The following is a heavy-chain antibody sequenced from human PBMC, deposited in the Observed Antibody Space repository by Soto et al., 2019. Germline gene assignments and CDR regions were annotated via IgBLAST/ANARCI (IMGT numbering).Heavy chain of an antibody. CDR3: ARRTRYCSSTSCYFDY. V-gene: IGHV1-2*04. CDR1: GYTFTGYY. J-gene: IGHJ4*02. Sequence: ASVKVSCKASGYTFTGYYMHWVRQAPGQGLEWMGWINPNSGGTNYAQKFQGWVTMTRDTSISTAYMELSRLSSGDTAVYYCARRTRYCSSTSCYFDYWGQGTLVAVAS. CDR2: INPNSGGT. D-gene: IGHD2-2*01.